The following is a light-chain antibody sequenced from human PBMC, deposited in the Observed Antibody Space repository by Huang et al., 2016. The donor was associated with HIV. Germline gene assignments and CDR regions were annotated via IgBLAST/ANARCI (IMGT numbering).Light chain of an antibody. V-gene: IGKV3-11*01. CDR3: QQRGNWPV. J-gene: IGKJ4*01. CDR1: QSVSTY. CDR2: GAS. Sequence: ESLLTQSPATLSLSPGDRATLSCRASQSVSTYVAWYQQKPGQAPRLLIYGASNRATGIPDRFSGSGSETNFTLTISSLEPEDFAVYYCQQRGNWPVFGGGTKVEIK.